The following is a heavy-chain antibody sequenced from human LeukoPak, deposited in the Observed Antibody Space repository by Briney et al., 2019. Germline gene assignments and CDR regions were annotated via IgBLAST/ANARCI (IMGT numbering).Heavy chain of an antibody. CDR1: GFAFRSYA. V-gene: IGHV3-64*01. Sequence: WGSLRLSCAASGFAFRSYAMHWVRQAPGKGLEYVSAISHDGGTTYYANSVKGRFTISRDNSKNTLYLQMGSLRAEDMAVYYCASANCWGQGTLVTVSS. CDR3: ASANC. CDR2: ISHDGGTT. J-gene: IGHJ4*02.